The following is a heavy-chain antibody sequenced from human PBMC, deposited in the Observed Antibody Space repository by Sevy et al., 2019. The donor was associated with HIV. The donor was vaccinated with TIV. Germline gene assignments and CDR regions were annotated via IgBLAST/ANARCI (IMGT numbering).Heavy chain of an antibody. CDR2: ISFSGST. CDR3: ARDSACSSTSCYGDLFAY. J-gene: IGHJ4*02. Sequence: SETLSLTCTVSGGSISSGGYYWNWIRQHPGKGLEWIGYISFSGSTYYNPSLKSRVTISFDTSTNQFSLKLRSLTAADTAVYYCARDSACSSTSCYGDLFAYWGQGTLVTVSS. D-gene: IGHD2-2*01. V-gene: IGHV4-31*03. CDR1: GGSISSGGYY.